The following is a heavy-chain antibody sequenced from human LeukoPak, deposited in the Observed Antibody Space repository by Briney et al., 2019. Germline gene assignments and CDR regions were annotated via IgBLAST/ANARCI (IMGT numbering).Heavy chain of an antibody. D-gene: IGHD3-10*01. V-gene: IGHV1-2*02. CDR1: GYTFTTYA. Sequence: GASVTVSCKASGYTFTTYAMNWVRQAPGQGLEWMGWINPNSGGTNYAQKFQGRVTMTRDTSISTAYMELSRLRSDDTAVYYCASWGGDGWFGELDLNYWGQGTLVTVSS. J-gene: IGHJ4*02. CDR3: ASWGGDGWFGELDLNY. CDR2: INPNSGGT.